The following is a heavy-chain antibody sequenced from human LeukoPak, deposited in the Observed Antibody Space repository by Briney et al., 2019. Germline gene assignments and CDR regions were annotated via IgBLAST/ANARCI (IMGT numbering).Heavy chain of an antibody. J-gene: IGHJ6*03. CDR2: MNPNSGNT. V-gene: IGHV1-8*03. D-gene: IGHD3-3*01. Sequence: VASVKVSCKASGYTFTSYDINWVRQATGQGLEWMGWMNPNSGNTGYAQKFQGRVTITRNTSISTAYMELSSLRSEDTAVYYCARGALEWLLSYYYYYYMDVWGKGTTVTLSS. CDR1: GYTFTSYD. CDR3: ARGALEWLLSYYYYYYMDV.